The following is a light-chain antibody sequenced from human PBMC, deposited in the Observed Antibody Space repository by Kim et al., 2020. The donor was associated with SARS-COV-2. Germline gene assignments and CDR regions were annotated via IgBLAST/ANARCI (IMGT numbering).Light chain of an antibody. Sequence: QSVLTQPPSASGTPGQRVTISCSGSNSNIGSNSVHWYQQFPGTPPKLLIYGNNKRPSGVPDRISGSKSGTSASLAISGLQSEDEAVYYCAAWDDSLNGLVFGGGTELTVL. CDR3: AAWDDSLNGLV. CDR1: NSNIGSNS. J-gene: IGLJ2*01. V-gene: IGLV1-44*01. CDR2: GNN.